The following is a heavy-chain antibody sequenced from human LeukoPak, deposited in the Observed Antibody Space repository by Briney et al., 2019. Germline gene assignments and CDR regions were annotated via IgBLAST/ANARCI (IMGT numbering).Heavy chain of an antibody. V-gene: IGHV1-3*01. CDR1: GYTFTSYA. Sequence: ASVKVSCKASGYTFTSYAMHWVRQAPGQRLEWMGWINAGNGNTKYSQKFQGRVTITRDTSASTAYMELSRLRSDDTAVYYCARGTMRTEASRYYFDYWGQGTLVTVSS. J-gene: IGHJ4*02. D-gene: IGHD3-22*01. CDR3: ARGTMRTEASRYYFDY. CDR2: INAGNGNT.